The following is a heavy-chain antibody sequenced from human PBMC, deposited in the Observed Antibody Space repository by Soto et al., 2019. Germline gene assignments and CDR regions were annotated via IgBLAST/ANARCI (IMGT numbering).Heavy chain of an antibody. CDR1: GGSISSYYW. Sequence: TLSLTCTVSGGSISSYYWSWIRQPPGKGLEWLALIYWDDDTRYSPSLKTRLTITKDTSKNQVVLTMTNMDPMDTATYYCARRQGFGEFKYWGQGTLVTVSS. V-gene: IGHV2-5*08. CDR2: IYWDDDT. J-gene: IGHJ4*02. CDR3: ARRQGFGEFKY. D-gene: IGHD3-10*01.